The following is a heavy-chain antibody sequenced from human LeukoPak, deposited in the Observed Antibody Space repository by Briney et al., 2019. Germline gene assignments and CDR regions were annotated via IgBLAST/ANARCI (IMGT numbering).Heavy chain of an antibody. CDR1: GFTFSSYG. CDR2: ISYDGSNK. D-gene: IGHD4-11*01. J-gene: IGHJ4*02. Sequence: QPGRSLRLSCAASGFTFSSYGMHWVRQAPGKGLEWVAVISYDGSNKYYADSVKGRFTISRDNSKNTLYLQMNSLRAEDKAVYYCAKDRASRLFDYWGQGTLVTVSS. V-gene: IGHV3-30*18. CDR3: AKDRASRLFDY.